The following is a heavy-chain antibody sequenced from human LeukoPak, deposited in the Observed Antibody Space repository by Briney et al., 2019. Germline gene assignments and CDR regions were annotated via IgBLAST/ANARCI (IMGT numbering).Heavy chain of an antibody. CDR1: GGSISSYY. CDR2: IYYSGST. CDR3: ARLYRYYYDSSGYPKRDY. J-gene: IGHJ4*02. V-gene: IGHV4-59*12. Sequence: SETLSLTCTVSGGSISSYYWSWIRQPPGKGLEWIGYIYYSGSTNYNPSLKSRVTISVDKSKNQFSLKLSSVTAADTAVYYCARLYRYYYDSSGYPKRDYWGQGTLVTVSS. D-gene: IGHD3-22*01.